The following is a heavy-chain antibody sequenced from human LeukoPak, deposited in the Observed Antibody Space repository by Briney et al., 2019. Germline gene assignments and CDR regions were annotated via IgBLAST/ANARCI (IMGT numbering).Heavy chain of an antibody. Sequence: GGSLRLSCTTSGFTFGDCAMTWVRQAPGKGLEWVGFIASETYGGTAEYAASVKGRFIISRDDSRSIAYLQMNSLKTEDTAVYYCTRDQTPYYWGQGTLVTVSS. V-gene: IGHV3-49*04. CDR1: GFTFGDCA. J-gene: IGHJ4*02. CDR2: IASETYGGTA. CDR3: TRDQTPYY.